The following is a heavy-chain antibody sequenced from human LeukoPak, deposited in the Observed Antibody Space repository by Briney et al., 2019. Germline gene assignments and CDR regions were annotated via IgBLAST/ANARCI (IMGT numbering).Heavy chain of an antibody. Sequence: PSETLSLTCTVSGGSISSYYWSWIRQPPGKGLEWIGYIHYSGSTNYNPSLKSRVTISVDTSKNQFSLKLSSVTAADTAVYYCASLRDVDYWGQGTLVTVSS. CDR2: IHYSGST. CDR3: ASLRDVDY. V-gene: IGHV4-59*08. J-gene: IGHJ4*02. CDR1: GGSISSYY.